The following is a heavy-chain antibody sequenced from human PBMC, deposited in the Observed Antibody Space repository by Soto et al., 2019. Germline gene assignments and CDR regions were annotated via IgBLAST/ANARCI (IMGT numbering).Heavy chain of an antibody. D-gene: IGHD7-27*01. CDR1: GGSISSSSYY. CDR3: ARGPSGDKVHY. J-gene: IGHJ4*02. Sequence: SETLSLTCTVSGGSISSSSYYWGWIRQPPGKGLEWIGSIYYSGSTYYNPSLKSRVTISVDTSKNQFSLKLSSVTAADTAVYYCARGPSGDKVHYWGQGTLVTVSS. V-gene: IGHV4-39*01. CDR2: IYYSGST.